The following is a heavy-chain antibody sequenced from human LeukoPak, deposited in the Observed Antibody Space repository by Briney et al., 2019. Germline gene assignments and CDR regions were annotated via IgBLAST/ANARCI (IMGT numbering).Heavy chain of an antibody. Sequence: GGSLRLSCAASGFSFSSYSMNWVRQAPGKGLEWVSYIGSSHSTIYYADSVKGRFTISRDNAKNSLYLQMNSLRAEDTAVYYCARGSGVLRYFDWRKDDAFDIWGQGTMVTVSS. CDR3: ARGSGVLRYFDWRKDDAFDI. D-gene: IGHD3-9*01. CDR2: IGSSHSTI. CDR1: GFSFSSYS. J-gene: IGHJ3*02. V-gene: IGHV3-48*01.